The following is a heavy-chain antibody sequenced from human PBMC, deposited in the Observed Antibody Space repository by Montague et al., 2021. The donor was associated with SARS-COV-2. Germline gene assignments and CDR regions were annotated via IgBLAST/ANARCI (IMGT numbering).Heavy chain of an antibody. Sequence: SLSLSCAASGFTFSSYSMNWVRQAPGKGLEWVSSISSSSSYIYYADSVKGRFTISRDNAKNSLYLQMNSLRAEDTAVYYCARDRGSGWYEYSQHWGQGTLVTVSS. CDR2: ISSSSSYI. D-gene: IGHD6-19*01. CDR3: ARDRGSGWYEYSQH. V-gene: IGHV3-21*01. CDR1: GFTFSSYS. J-gene: IGHJ1*01.